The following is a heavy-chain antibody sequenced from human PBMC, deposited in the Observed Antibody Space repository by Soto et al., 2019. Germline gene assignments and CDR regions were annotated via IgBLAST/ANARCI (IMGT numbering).Heavy chain of an antibody. D-gene: IGHD6-19*01. Sequence: EVQLVESGGGLVKPGGSLRLSCAASGFTFSNAWMSWVRQAPGKGLEWVGCIKSKTDGGTTDYAAPVKGRFTISRDDSKNTLYLQMNSLKTEDTAVYYCTRYSSGWYGENWFDPWGQGTLVTVSS. V-gene: IGHV3-15*01. J-gene: IGHJ5*02. CDR2: IKSKTDGGTT. CDR3: TRYSSGWYGENWFDP. CDR1: GFTFSNAW.